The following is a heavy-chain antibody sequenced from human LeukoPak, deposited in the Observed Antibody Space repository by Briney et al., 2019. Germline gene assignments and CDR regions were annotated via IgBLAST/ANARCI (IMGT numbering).Heavy chain of an antibody. CDR3: ARGALEVGDYALTNEKTYYYYYYMDV. CDR2: TYYRSKWYN. V-gene: IGHV6-1*01. Sequence: SQTLSLTCAISGDSVSSNSAAWNWIRQSPSRGLEWLGRTYYRSKWYNDYAVSVKSRITINPDTSKNQFSLQLNSVTPEDTAVYYCARGALEVGDYALTNEKTYYYYYYMDVWGKGTTVTVSS. CDR1: GDSVSSNSAA. D-gene: IGHD4-17*01. J-gene: IGHJ6*03.